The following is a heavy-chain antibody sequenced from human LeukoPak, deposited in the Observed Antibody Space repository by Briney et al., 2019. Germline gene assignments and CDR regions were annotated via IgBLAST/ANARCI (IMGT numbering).Heavy chain of an antibody. CDR2: TYYRSKWYN. D-gene: IGHD2-2*01. V-gene: IGHV6-1*01. CDR1: GDIVSSNSAA. CDR3: ARSICSSTSCGRAAGRTNWFDP. Sequence: SQTLSLTCAISGDIVSSNSAAWNWIRQSPSRGLEWLGRTYYRSKWYNDYAVSVKSRITINPDTSKNQFSLQLNSVTPEDTAVYYCARSICSSTSCGRAAGRTNWFDPWGQGTLVTVSS. J-gene: IGHJ5*02.